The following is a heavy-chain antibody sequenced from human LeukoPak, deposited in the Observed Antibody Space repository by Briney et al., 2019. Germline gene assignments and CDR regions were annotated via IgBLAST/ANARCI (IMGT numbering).Heavy chain of an antibody. CDR1: GGTFSSYA. Sequence: GSSVKVSCKASGGTFSSYAISWVRQAPGQGLEWMGGIIPIFGTANYAQKFQGRVTITADKSTSTAYMELSSLRSEDTAVYYCAKPYQLLSYYYYYYMDVWGKGTTVTISS. V-gene: IGHV1-69*06. CDR3: AKPYQLLSYYYYYYMDV. CDR2: IIPIFGTA. D-gene: IGHD2-2*01. J-gene: IGHJ6*03.